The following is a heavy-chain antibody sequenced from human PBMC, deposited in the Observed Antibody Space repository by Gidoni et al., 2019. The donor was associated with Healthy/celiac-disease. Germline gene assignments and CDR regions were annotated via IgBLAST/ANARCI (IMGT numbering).Heavy chain of an antibody. J-gene: IGHJ3*02. CDR1: GSSLSYSAVG. Sequence: QITLKESGSTLVKPTQTLTLTCIFPGSSLSYSAVGVSWSRQPPGKALEWLALIYWNDDKRYSPSLKSRLTITKDTSKNQVVLTMTNMDPVDTATYYCAHRGGWRRPDAFDIWGQGTMVTVSS. CDR3: AHRGGWRRPDAFDI. V-gene: IGHV2-5*01. D-gene: IGHD3-16*01. CDR2: IYWNDDK.